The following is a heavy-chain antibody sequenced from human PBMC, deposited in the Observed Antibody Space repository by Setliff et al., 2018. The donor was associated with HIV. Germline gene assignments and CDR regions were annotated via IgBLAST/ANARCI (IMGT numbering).Heavy chain of an antibody. J-gene: IGHJ4*02. V-gene: IGHV1-3*01. Sequence: GASVKVSCKAFGYTFSTNAIHWVRQAPGQRLEWMGYINAGDDNTRYSEKFQGRVTITRDTSANTAYMELSSLRSEDTAVYYCARGDYYGSGNYPPPYYFDYWGQGTLVTVSS. D-gene: IGHD3-10*01. CDR3: ARGDYYGSGNYPPPYYFDY. CDR1: GYTFSTNA. CDR2: INAGDDNT.